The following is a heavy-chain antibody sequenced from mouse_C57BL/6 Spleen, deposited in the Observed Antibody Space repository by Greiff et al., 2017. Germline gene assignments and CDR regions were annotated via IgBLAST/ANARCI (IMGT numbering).Heavy chain of an antibody. CDR1: GYAFSSYW. J-gene: IGHJ4*01. D-gene: IGHD2-1*01. V-gene: IGHV1-80*01. CDR3: ARSDRNYYAMDY. Sequence: QVQLQQSGAELVKPGASVKISCKASGYAFSSYWMNWVKQRPGKGLEWIGQIYPGDGDTNYNGKFKGKATLTADKSSSTAYMQLSSLTSEDSAVYFCARSDRNYYAMDYWGQGTSVTVSS. CDR2: IYPGDGDT.